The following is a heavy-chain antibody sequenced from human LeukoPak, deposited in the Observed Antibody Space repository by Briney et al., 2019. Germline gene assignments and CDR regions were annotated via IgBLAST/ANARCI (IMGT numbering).Heavy chain of an antibody. Sequence: SEALSLTCTVSGGSISSGGYYWSWIRQPPGKGLEWIGYIYHSGSTYYNPTLKSRVTISVDRSKNQFSLKLSSVTAADTAVYYCARESIAARDFDYWGQGTLVTVSS. J-gene: IGHJ4*02. CDR1: GGSISSGGYY. CDR3: ARESIAARDFDY. CDR2: IYHSGST. V-gene: IGHV4-30-2*01. D-gene: IGHD6-6*01.